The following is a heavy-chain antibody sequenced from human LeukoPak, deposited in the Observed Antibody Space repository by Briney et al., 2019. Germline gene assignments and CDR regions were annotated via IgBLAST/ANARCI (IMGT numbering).Heavy chain of an antibody. CDR3: TRCGPLRSSPMAP. Sequence: SETLSLTCAVYGGSFSGYYWSWIRQPPGKGLEWIGEIKHSGSANYSLSLKSRVTISVDTSKNQFSLKLSSVTAADTAVYYCTRCGPLRSSPMAPWGQGTMVTVSS. CDR1: GGSFSGYY. D-gene: IGHD4-17*01. J-gene: IGHJ3*01. CDR2: IKHSGSA. V-gene: IGHV4-34*01.